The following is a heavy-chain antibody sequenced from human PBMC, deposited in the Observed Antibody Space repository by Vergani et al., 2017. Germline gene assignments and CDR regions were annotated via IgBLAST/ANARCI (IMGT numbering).Heavy chain of an antibody. CDR1: GFTFNHYA. J-gene: IGHJ6*02. CDR2: ISGSGGST. D-gene: IGHD5-12*01. V-gene: IGHV3-23*01. CDR3: AKADTRNSGYDYLYYYHAIDV. Sequence: EVQLLESGGDVVQPGGSLRLSCAASGFTFNHYAMNWVRQAPGKGLEWVSGISGSGGSTYDAGSVKGRFTISRDSSQNTLYLQMNSLSVGDTAVYDCAKADTRNSGYDYLYYYHAIDVWGQGTTVTVSS.